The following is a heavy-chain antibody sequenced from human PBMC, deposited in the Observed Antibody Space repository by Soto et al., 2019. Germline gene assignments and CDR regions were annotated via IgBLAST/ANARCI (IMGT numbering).Heavy chain of an antibody. CDR1: GYTFTGYY. CDR3: ASGSLYGSGSYPVDY. Sequence: ASVKVSCKASGYTFTGYYMHWVRQAPGQGLEWMGWINPNSGGTNYAQKFQGWVTMTRDTSISTAYMELSRLRSDDTAVYYCASGSLYGSGSYPVDYWGQGTLVTVSS. CDR2: INPNSGGT. V-gene: IGHV1-2*04. J-gene: IGHJ4*01. D-gene: IGHD3-10*01.